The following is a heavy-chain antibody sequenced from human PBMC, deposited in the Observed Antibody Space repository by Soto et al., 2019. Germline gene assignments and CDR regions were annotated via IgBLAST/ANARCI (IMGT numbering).Heavy chain of an antibody. CDR1: GFTFSSNY. V-gene: IGHV3-53*01. CDR3: VMATMAFDY. Sequence: VXLSCAASGFTFSSNYMGWVRQAPGKGLEWVSVIYSGGSTRYADSVKGRFTISRDNSKNTLYLQMNSLRAEDTAVYYCVMATMAFDYWGQGTLVTVSS. J-gene: IGHJ4*02. CDR2: IYSGGST. D-gene: IGHD5-12*01.